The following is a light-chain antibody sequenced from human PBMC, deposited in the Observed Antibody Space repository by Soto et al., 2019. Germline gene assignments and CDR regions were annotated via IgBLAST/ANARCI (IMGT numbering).Light chain of an antibody. CDR3: QQYNNWPLYT. CDR1: QSVSSN. Sequence: EIVMTQSPATLSVSPGERATLSCRASQSVSSNLAWYQQKPGQAPRLLIYGASTRATGIPARFSGSGSGTEITLTISRLQSEDFAVYFCQQYNNWPLYTFGQGTKLEIK. J-gene: IGKJ2*01. CDR2: GAS. V-gene: IGKV3-15*01.